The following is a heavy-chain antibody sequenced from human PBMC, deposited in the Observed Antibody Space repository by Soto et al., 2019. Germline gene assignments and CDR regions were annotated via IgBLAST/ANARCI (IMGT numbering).Heavy chain of an antibody. CDR3: ARTRSAGSDSHYYSLDV. Sequence: QVQLVESGGGVVQPGRSLRLSCAASGFTFNSYGMHWVRQGPGNGLEWVAFISYDSTKTYYADSVKGRFTISRDNSNSALYVQMNSLTGEDTAVYYSARTRSAGSDSHYYSLDVWGQGNTATVSS. CDR2: ISYDSTKT. CDR1: GFTFNSYG. D-gene: IGHD1-26*01. V-gene: IGHV3-30*03. J-gene: IGHJ6*02.